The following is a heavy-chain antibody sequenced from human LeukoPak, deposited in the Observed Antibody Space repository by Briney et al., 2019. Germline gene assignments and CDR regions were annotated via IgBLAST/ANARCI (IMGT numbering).Heavy chain of an antibody. CDR1: GGSIRSYY. CDR2: IYYSGST. J-gene: IGHJ5*02. D-gene: IGHD3-16*01. CDR3: ARHLPRLGWFDP. Sequence: SETLSLTCTVSGGSIRSYYWSWIRQPPGKGLEWIGYIYYSGSTSYNPSLKSRVTISVDTSKNQLSLKLTSVTAADTAVYYCARHLPRLGWFDPWGQGTLAAVSS. V-gene: IGHV4-59*08.